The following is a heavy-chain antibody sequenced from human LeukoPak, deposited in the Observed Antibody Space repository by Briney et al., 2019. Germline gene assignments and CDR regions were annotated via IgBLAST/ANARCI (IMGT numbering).Heavy chain of an antibody. D-gene: IGHD3-10*01. V-gene: IGHV1-2*02. CDR1: GYTFTGYY. Sequence: ASVKVSCKASGYTFTGYYLHWVRQAPGQGLEWMGWINPNSGVTNYAQKFQGTVTMTRDTSISTAYMEMNRLISDDTAVYYCAIELLSSLDYWGQGTLVTLSS. CDR2: INPNSGVT. CDR3: AIELLSSLDY. J-gene: IGHJ4*02.